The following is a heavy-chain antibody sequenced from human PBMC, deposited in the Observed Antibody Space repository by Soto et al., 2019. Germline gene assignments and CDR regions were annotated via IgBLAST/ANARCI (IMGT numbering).Heavy chain of an antibody. Sequence: SETLSLTCTVSGGSISSYYWSWIRQPPGKGLEWIGYIYYSGSTNYNPSLKSRVTISVDTSKNQFSLKLSSVAAADTAVYYGARLRPDYYYMDVWGKGTTVTVSS. CDR2: IYYSGST. D-gene: IGHD2-2*01. V-gene: IGHV4-59*08. CDR1: GGSISSYY. J-gene: IGHJ6*03. CDR3: ARLRPDYYYMDV.